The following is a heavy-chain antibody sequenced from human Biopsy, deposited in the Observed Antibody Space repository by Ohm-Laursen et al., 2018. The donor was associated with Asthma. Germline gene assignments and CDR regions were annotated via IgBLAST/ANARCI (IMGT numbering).Heavy chain of an antibody. V-gene: IGHV1-69*13. CDR2: INSVFGTK. J-gene: IGHJ4*02. CDR3: ARKAGSCISRTCYSLDF. D-gene: IGHD2-2*01. CDR1: GGTFNTYV. Sequence: SVKVSCKSLGGTFNTYVIGWVRQAPGQGLEWMGGINSVFGTKTYPQKFQDRVTITADDSTSTVYMELSSLRSEDTAVYYCARKAGSCISRTCYSLDFWGQGTLVTVSS.